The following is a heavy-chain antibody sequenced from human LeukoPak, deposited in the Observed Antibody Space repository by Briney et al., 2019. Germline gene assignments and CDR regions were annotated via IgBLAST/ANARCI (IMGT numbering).Heavy chain of an antibody. J-gene: IGHJ4*02. V-gene: IGHV1-2*06. CDR2: INPNSGGT. CDR1: GYTFTGYY. CDR3: PRDSYEDYYFDY. Sequence: VSVKVSCKASGYTFTGYYMHWVRQAPGQGLEWMGRINPNSGGTNFAQRFQGRVTMTRDTSISTAYMELSRLRSDDTAVYYCPRDSYEDYYFDYWGQGTLITVSS. D-gene: IGHD5-12*01.